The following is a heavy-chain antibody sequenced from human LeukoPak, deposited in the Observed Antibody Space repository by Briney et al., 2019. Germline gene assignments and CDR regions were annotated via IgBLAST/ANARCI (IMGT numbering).Heavy chain of an antibody. CDR1: GFTFSNYA. CDR3: AKWGDYDVLTGYYVSDY. CDR2: ITGGGSGI. D-gene: IGHD3-9*01. V-gene: IGHV3-23*01. Sequence: SGGSLRLSCAASGFTFSNYAMSWVRQAPGKGLEWVSAITGGGSGIYYADSMKSRFTISRDNSKNTLYLQINSLRAEDTAVYYCAKWGDYDVLTGYYVSDYWGQGTLVTVPS. J-gene: IGHJ4*02.